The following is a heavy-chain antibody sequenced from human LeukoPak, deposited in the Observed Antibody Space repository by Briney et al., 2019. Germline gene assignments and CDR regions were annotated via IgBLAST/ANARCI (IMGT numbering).Heavy chain of an antibody. J-gene: IGHJ4*02. CDR1: GFTFSSYS. Sequence: GGSLRLSCAASGFTFSSYSMNWVRQAPGKGLEWVSYISSSSSTIYYADSVKGRFTISRDNSKNSLHLQMNSLRAEDTALYYCAKDPTPNYYDSSGYPDYWGQGTLVTVSS. CDR2: ISSSSSTI. D-gene: IGHD3-22*01. CDR3: AKDPTPNYYDSSGYPDY. V-gene: IGHV3-48*04.